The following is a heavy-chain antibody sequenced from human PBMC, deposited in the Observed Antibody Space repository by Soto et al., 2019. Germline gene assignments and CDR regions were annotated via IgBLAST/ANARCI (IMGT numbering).Heavy chain of an antibody. CDR3: AKGLGFLRTVPDY. V-gene: IGHV3-23*01. D-gene: IGHD4-17*01. J-gene: IGHJ4*02. Sequence: VQLLESGGGLVQPGGSLRLSCAASGFTFSSYAMSWVRQAPGKGLEWGSGISGSGGSTYYADSVKGRFTISRDNSKNTLYLKMNSLRAEDTAVYYCAKGLGFLRTVPDYWGQGTLVTVSS. CDR1: GFTFSSYA. CDR2: ISGSGGST.